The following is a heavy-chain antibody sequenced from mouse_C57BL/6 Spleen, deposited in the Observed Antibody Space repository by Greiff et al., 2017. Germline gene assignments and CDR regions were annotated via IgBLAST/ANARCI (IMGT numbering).Heavy chain of an antibody. J-gene: IGHJ4*01. Sequence: VQLQQSGPVLVKPGASVKMSCKASGYTFTDYYMNWVKQSHGKSLEWIGVINPYNGGTSYNQKFKGKATLTVDKSSSTAYMELNSLTSEDSAVYYCAGFYGSSFNYAMDYWGQGTSVTVSS. CDR2: INPYNGGT. CDR1: GYTFTDYY. CDR3: AGFYGSSFNYAMDY. D-gene: IGHD1-1*01. V-gene: IGHV1-19*01.